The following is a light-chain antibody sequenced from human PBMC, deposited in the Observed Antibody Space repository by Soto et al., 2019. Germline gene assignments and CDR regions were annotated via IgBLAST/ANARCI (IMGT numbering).Light chain of an antibody. Sequence: DIQMPQSPSSVSASVGDRVTITCRTSQDSSGYSLWSQQKPGKAPKLLISGAFALQSGVRSRFSGSGSGTVFTLAISSLHLGDFATYYCQQAKTYPRPFGAGPRVDI. J-gene: IGKJ3*01. CDR3: QQAKTYPRP. CDR2: GAF. CDR1: QDSSGY. V-gene: IGKV1-12*01.